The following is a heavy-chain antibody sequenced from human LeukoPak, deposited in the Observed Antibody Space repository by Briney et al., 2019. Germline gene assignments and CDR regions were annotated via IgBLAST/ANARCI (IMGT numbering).Heavy chain of an antibody. J-gene: IGHJ2*01. CDR1: GGSFSGYY. V-gene: IGHV4-34*01. Sequence: SETLSLTCAVYGGSFSGYYWSWIRQPPGKGLEWIGEINHSGSTNYNPSLKGRVTISVDTSKNQFSLKLSSVTAADTAVYYCARGLVVPAATRYWYFDLWGRGTLVTVSS. CDR2: INHSGST. CDR3: ARGLVVPAATRYWYFDL. D-gene: IGHD2-2*01.